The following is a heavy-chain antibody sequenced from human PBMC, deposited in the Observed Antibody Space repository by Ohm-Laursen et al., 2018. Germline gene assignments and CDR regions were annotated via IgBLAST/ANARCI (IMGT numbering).Heavy chain of an antibody. J-gene: IGHJ6*02. CDR2: INPSGSST. V-gene: IGHV3-64*01. CDR3: AGAAEYYDSSGYYLGYYYYAMDV. D-gene: IGHD3-22*01. CDR1: GFTFSSYS. Sequence: SLRLSCTASGFTFSSYSMQWVRQAPGKRLEYISSINPSGSSTYYANSVKGRFTISRDNSKNTLYLQMGSLTADDMAVYYCAGAAEYYDSSGYYLGYYYYAMDVWGQGSLVTVSS.